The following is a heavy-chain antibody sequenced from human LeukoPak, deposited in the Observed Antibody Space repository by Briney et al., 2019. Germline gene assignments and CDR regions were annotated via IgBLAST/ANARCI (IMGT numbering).Heavy chain of an antibody. D-gene: IGHD6-13*01. CDR3: ARDGIAAAGMIFDY. J-gene: IGHJ4*02. CDR1: GFTFSTYW. Sequence: GGSLRLSCAASGFTFSTYWMSWVRQAPGKGLEWVAHTKHDGSEKYYVDSVKGRFTISRDNAKNSLYLQMNTLRAEDTAVYYCARDGIAAAGMIFDYWGQGTLVTVSS. V-gene: IGHV3-7*01. CDR2: TKHDGSEK.